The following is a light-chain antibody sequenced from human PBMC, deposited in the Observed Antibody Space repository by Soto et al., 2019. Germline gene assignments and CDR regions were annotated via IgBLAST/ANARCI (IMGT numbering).Light chain of an antibody. CDR3: TSYTSTSTYV. J-gene: IGLJ1*01. CDR2: EVS. Sequence: HSALTQPASVSGPPGQSITISCTGTSSDVGGYNYVSWYQQHPGKAPKLMIYEVSNRPSGVSNRFSGSKSGNTASLTISGLQAEDEADYYCTSYTSTSTYVFGTGTKVTVL. V-gene: IGLV2-14*01. CDR1: SSDVGGYNY.